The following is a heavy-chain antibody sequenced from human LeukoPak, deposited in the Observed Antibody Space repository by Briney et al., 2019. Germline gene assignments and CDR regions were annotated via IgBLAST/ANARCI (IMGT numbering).Heavy chain of an antibody. V-gene: IGHV4-39*07. D-gene: IGHD1-26*01. Sequence: PSETLSLTCTVSGGSISGSSFYWDWIRQAPGKGLEWIGSIYKSGNTFCNPSLKSRVTFSVDTSNNQFSLRLSSVTAADTAVYYCTRGGELMNFWGQGTLVTVSS. CDR2: IYKSGNT. J-gene: IGHJ4*02. CDR3: TRGGELMNF. CDR1: GGSISGSSFY.